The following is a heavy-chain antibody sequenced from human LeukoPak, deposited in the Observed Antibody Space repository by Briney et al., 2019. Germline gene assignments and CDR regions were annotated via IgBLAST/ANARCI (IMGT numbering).Heavy chain of an antibody. J-gene: IGHJ5*02. CDR3: ASRLGDYDFWSGYRDWFDP. D-gene: IGHD3-3*01. CDR2: MNPNSGNT. CDR1: GYTFTSYD. Sequence: GASVKVSCKASGYTFTSYDINWVRQATGQGLEWMGWMNPNSGNTGYAQKFQGRVTMTRNTSISTAYMELSSLRSEDTAVYYCASRLGDYDFWSGYRDWFDPWGQETLVTVSS. V-gene: IGHV1-8*01.